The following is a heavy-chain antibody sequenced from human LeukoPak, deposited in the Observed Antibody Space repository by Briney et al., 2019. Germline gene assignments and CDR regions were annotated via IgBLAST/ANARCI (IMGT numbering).Heavy chain of an antibody. CDR3: ARDESLRGNWFGNDY. CDR2: ISSSGT. Sequence: SETLSFTCTVSGGSISNYLWRWLPQSPGQGPEGIGYISSSGTNYNPSLGSRVTISVDTSKNQFSLKLSSVTAADTAVYYCARDESLRGNWFGNDYWGQGTLVTVSS. V-gene: IGHV4-59*01. D-gene: IGHD3-10*01. CDR1: GGSISNYL. J-gene: IGHJ4*02.